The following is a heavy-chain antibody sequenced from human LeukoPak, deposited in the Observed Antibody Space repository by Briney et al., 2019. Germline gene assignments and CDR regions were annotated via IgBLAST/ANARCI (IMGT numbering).Heavy chain of an antibody. CDR1: GFTFSDFY. V-gene: IGHV3-15*01. D-gene: IGHD6-19*01. Sequence: GGSLRLSCAASGFTFSDFYMTWIRQAPGKGLEWVGRIKSKTDGGTTDYAAPVKGRFTISREDSKNTLYLQMNSLKTEDTAVYYCTTDQGGWYEEAYYFDYWGQGTLVTVSS. CDR2: IKSKTDGGTT. J-gene: IGHJ4*02. CDR3: TTDQGGWYEEAYYFDY.